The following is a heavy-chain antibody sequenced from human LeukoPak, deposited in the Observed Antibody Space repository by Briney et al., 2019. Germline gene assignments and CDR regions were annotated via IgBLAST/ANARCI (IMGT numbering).Heavy chain of an antibody. CDR3: AGGLRFLEWLLYY. D-gene: IGHD3-3*01. CDR1: GGSISTTNYY. J-gene: IGHJ4*02. Sequence: SETLSLTCTVSGGSISTTNYYWGWIRQSPGKGLEWFGCVYYSGSTYYNPSLKSRVTISVDTSKNQFSLKLSSVTAADTAVYYCAGGLRFLEWLLYYWGQGTLVTVSS. V-gene: IGHV4-39*07. CDR2: VYYSGST.